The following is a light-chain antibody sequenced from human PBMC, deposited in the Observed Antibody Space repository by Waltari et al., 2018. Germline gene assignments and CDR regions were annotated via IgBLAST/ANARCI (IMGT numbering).Light chain of an antibody. Sequence: QSALTQPASVSGSPGQSLTITCTGSSNAVGVYDSVSWYQVNVGKTPRPVISDASRRPSGVSDRFSGSKSGNTAALTISGLRAEDEADYYCCSYTANAWVFGGGTKLTVL. J-gene: IGLJ3*02. CDR3: CSYTANAWV. V-gene: IGLV2-14*03. CDR2: DAS. CDR1: SNAVGVYDS.